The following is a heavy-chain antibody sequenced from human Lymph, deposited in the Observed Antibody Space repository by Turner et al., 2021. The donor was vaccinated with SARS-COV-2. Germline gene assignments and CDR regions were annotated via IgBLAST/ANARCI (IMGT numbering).Heavy chain of an antibody. CDR2: ISSSSSYI. J-gene: IGHJ4*02. V-gene: IGHV3-21*01. Sequence: EVQLVASGGGLVKPGGSLRLSCAASGCTFSTYSMNWVRQAPGKGLEWISSISSSSSYIYYADSVKGRFTIARDDAKNSLYLQMNSLRAEDTAVYFCARDIPTTADYFDYWGQGTLVTVSS. D-gene: IGHD4-17*01. CDR3: ARDIPTTADYFDY. CDR1: GCTFSTYS.